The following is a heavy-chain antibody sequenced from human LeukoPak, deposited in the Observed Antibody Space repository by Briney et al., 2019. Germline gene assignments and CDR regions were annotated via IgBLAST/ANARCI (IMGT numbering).Heavy chain of an antibody. Sequence: GGSLRLSCAASGFTFDDYAMHWVRQAPGKGLKWVSGISWNSGSIGYADSVKGRFTISRDNAKNSLYLQMNSLRAEDTALYYCAKDIGGRIAVAGTLDYWGQGTLVTVSS. V-gene: IGHV3-9*01. D-gene: IGHD6-19*01. J-gene: IGHJ4*02. CDR1: GFTFDDYA. CDR2: ISWNSGSI. CDR3: AKDIGGRIAVAGTLDY.